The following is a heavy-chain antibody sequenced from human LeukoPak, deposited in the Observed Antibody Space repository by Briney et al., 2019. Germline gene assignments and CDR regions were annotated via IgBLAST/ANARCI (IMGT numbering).Heavy chain of an antibody. CDR1: GGTFSSYA. CDR2: IIPILGIA. J-gene: IGHJ3*02. Sequence: SVKVSFKASGGTFSSYAISWVRQAPGQGLEWMGRIIPILGIANYAQKFQGRVTITADKSTSTAYMELSSLRSEDTAVYYCAVTYSSGYYYTSAHDAFDIWGQGTMVTVSS. V-gene: IGHV1-69*04. D-gene: IGHD3-22*01. CDR3: AVTYSSGYYYTSAHDAFDI.